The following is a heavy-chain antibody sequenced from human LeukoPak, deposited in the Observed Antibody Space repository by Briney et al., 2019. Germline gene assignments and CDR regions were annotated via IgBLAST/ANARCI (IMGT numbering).Heavy chain of an antibody. J-gene: IGHJ4*02. CDR1: GGSISSGGYS. V-gene: IGHV4-30-2*01. CDR3: ARGSYYDSSFDY. D-gene: IGHD3-22*01. Sequence: PSQTLSLTCAVSGGSISSGGYSWSWIRQPPGKGLEWIGYIYHSGSTYYNPSLKSRVTISVDRSKNQFFLKLSSVTAADTAVYYCARGSYYDSSFDYWGQGTLVTVSS. CDR2: IYHSGST.